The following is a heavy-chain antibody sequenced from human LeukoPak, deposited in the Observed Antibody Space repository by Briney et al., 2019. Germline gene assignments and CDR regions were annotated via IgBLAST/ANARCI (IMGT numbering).Heavy chain of an antibody. V-gene: IGHV4-59*01. CDR3: ARGRGRASSTWYVGFDY. CDR1: DGSISSYY. Sequence: SETLSLTCTVSDGSISSYYWSWIRQPPGKGLEWIGYISYSGSTKYNPSLKSRVTLSVDTSKNQFSLKLNSVTAADTAVYYCARGRGRASSTWYVGFDYWGQGILVTVSS. D-gene: IGHD6-13*01. CDR2: ISYSGST. J-gene: IGHJ4*02.